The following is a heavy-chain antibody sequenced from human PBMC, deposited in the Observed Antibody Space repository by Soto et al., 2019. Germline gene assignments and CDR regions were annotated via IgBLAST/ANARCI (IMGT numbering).Heavy chain of an antibody. CDR3: VTWLPAHFDY. V-gene: IGHV3-23*05. CDR2: IDGPTTNT. CDR1: GFTFAHYA. J-gene: IGHJ4*02. D-gene: IGHD6-19*01. Sequence: GGSLRLSCAASGFTFAHYAMMWARQAPGRGLEWVSTIDGPTTNTHYIDSVKGRFFISRDNAINTVYLQMNGLRAEDTAVYYCVTWLPAHFDYWGRGTLVTVSS.